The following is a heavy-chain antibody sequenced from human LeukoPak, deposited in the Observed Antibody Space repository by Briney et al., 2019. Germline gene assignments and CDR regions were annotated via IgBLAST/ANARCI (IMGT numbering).Heavy chain of an antibody. CDR2: ITGSVVST. CDR3: AGGDSIDY. D-gene: IGHD3-16*01. CDR1: GFTFSSCA. Sequence: GGSLRLSCAASGFTFSSCAMSWVRQAPGKGLEWVSAITGSVVSTYYADSVKGRFTISRDNSKNTLYLQMNSLRAEDTAVYYCAGGDSIDYWGQGTLVTVSS. J-gene: IGHJ4*02. V-gene: IGHV3-23*01.